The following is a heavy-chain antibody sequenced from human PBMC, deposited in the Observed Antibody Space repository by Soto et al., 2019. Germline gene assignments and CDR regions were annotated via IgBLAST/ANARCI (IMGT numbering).Heavy chain of an antibody. CDR1: GFTFSSYA. CDR2: ISYDGSNK. J-gene: IGHJ6*02. CDR3: AREQYHGYEYYGGMDV. Sequence: QVQLVESGGGVVQPGRSLRLSCAASGFTFSSYAMHWVRQAPGKGLEWVAVISYDGSNKYYADSVKGRFTISRDNSKNTLNLQMTRLRAEDTAVYYGAREQYHGYEYYGGMDVWGQGTTVTVSS. D-gene: IGHD2-2*01. V-gene: IGHV3-30-3*01.